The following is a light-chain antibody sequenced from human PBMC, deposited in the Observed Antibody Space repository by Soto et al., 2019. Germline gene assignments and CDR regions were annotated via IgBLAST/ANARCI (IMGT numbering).Light chain of an antibody. J-gene: IGKJ1*01. CDR1: QSLLHSNGYNY. CDR2: LGS. V-gene: IGKV2-28*01. CDR3: MQALHSPRT. Sequence: DIVMTQSPLSLPVTPGEPAPISCRSSQSLLHSNGYNYLDWYLQKPGQSPQLLIYLGSNRSSGVPDRFSGSGSGTDLTLKISRVEAEDVGVDYCMQALHSPRTFGQGTKVEI.